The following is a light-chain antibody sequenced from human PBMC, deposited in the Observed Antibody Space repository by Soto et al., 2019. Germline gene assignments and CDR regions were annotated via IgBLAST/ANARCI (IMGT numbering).Light chain of an antibody. V-gene: IGKV2-28*01. CDR1: QSLLYNNTYNY. CDR2: FGS. J-gene: IGKJ5*01. CDR3: MQALQSLT. Sequence: EIVMTQSPLTLPVTPGEPASISCRSSQSLLYNNTYNYLDWYVQKPGQSPQLLIYFGSNRAAGVPDRFSGSGSGTDFTLKINRVDAEDVGTYYCMQALQSLTFGQGTRLEIQ.